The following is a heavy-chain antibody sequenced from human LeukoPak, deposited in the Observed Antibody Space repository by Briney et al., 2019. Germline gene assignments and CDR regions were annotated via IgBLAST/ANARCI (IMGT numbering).Heavy chain of an antibody. CDR3: AKDQGDYGLFDF. CDR1: GFTFSTYS. CDR2: ISYDGDNI. J-gene: IGHJ4*02. D-gene: IGHD4-17*01. Sequence: PGGSLRLSCAASGFTFSTYSMRWVRQAPGKGLEWVALISYDGDNIYYADSVKGRFTISRDNSKNTLFLQMNSLRVEDSAVYYCAKDQGDYGLFDFWGQGTLVTVSS. V-gene: IGHV3-30*18.